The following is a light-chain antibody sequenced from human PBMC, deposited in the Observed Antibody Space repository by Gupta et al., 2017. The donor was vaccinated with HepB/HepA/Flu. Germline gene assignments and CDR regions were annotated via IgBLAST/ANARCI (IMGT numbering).Light chain of an antibody. CDR1: RSIIGNNH. V-gene: IGLV1-47*01. CDR2: RPD. Sequence: VLPPPPSVSRKTGQRVTSACPGSRSIIGNNHVYWYQKLPGTAPKLLIYRPDGRPAGVTYRFSGSKSVTSGSLSISERRPEDEADYYCTTLKDSRVAMFGGGTKLTVL. J-gene: IGLJ3*02. CDR3: TTLKDSRVAM.